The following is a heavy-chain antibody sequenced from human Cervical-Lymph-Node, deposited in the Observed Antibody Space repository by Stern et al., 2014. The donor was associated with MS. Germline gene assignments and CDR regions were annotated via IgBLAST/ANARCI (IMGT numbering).Heavy chain of an antibody. CDR3: ATDWGVX. CDR2: FDPEDGET. D-gene: IGHD3-10*01. V-gene: IGHV1-24*01. J-gene: IGHJ4*02. CDR1: GHPLSELA. Sequence: VQLVQSGAEVKKPGASVTVSCNVAGHPLSELAMHWLRQLPTRGLEWMGQFDPEDGETVYAQQFQGRLSMTEDTSTGTAYMTLTALRSEDTAVYYCATDWGVXXGPGTLVTVSS.